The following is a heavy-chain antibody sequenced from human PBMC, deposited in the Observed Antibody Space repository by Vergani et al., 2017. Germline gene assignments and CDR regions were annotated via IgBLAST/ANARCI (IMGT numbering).Heavy chain of an antibody. CDR2: IYYSGST. V-gene: IGHV4-59*01. Sequence: QVQLQESGPGLVKPSETLSLTCTVSGGSISSYYWSWIRQPPGKGLEWIGYIYYSGSTNYNPSLKNGVTISVDTSKNQFSLKLSSVTAANTAVYYVARHGLEVVPNNWFDPWGEGTLVTVSS. CDR3: ARHGLEVVPNNWFDP. J-gene: IGHJ5*02. CDR1: GGSISSYY. D-gene: IGHD2-2*01.